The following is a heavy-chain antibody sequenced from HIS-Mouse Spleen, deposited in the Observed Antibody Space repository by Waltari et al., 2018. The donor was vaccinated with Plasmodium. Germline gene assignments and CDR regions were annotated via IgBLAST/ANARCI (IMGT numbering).Heavy chain of an antibody. Sequence: EVQLVESGGGLIQPGGSLRLSCAASGFTVSSNYMSWVRQAPGKGLEWVSVIYSGGSTYYADSVKGRFTISRDNSKNTLYLQMNSLRAEDTAVYYCARGMKSSSSAFDIWGQVTMVTVSS. CDR1: GFTVSSNY. CDR3: ARGMKSSSSAFDI. V-gene: IGHV3-53*01. CDR2: IYSGGST. J-gene: IGHJ3*02. D-gene: IGHD6-6*01.